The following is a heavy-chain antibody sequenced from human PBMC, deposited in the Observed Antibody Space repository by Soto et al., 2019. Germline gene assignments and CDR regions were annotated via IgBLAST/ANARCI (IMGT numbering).Heavy chain of an antibody. V-gene: IGHV4-4*07. CDR2: IYNSGST. Sequence: SETLSLTCTVSGGPISSFYWSWIRQFAGKGLEWVGRIYNSGSTNYNPSLRGRATMSADTSKNQFSLRLSSVTAADKAVYYCARGGGYDSFDFWGQGIQVTVSS. J-gene: IGHJ4*02. CDR1: GGPISSFY. CDR3: ARGGGYDSFDF. D-gene: IGHD2-15*01.